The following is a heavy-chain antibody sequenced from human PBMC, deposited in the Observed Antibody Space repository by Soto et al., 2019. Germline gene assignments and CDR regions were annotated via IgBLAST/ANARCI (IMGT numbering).Heavy chain of an antibody. CDR2: IYTSGST. D-gene: IGHD3-10*01. J-gene: IGHJ6*02. CDR3: EREYGRDYGPGSYYTSSYDMDV. Sequence: QVQLQESGPGLVKPWETLSLTCTVSGGSISSYYWSWIRLPAGKGLEWIGRIYTSGSTNYNPSLKSQVHMSVDTSKNKFSLKLSSVPAGDTAVYYCEREYGRDYGPGSYYTSSYDMDVWGQGTTVTVSS. CDR1: GGSISSYY. V-gene: IGHV4-4*07.